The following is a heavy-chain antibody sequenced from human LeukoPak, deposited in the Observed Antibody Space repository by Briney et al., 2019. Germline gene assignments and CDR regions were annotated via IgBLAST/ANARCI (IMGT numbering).Heavy chain of an antibody. D-gene: IGHD3-10*01. V-gene: IGHV3-9*01. CDR2: TKWSGRSI. Sequence: PGRSLRLSCAASGFTFDVYALHWVRQAPGKCLEWVSGTKWSGRSIAYADSVKGRFTISRDNTKNSLYLQMNSLRTEDTALYYCAKERALGELNDAFDLWGPGTLVTVSS. CDR3: AKERALGELNDAFDL. CDR1: GFTFDVYA. J-gene: IGHJ3*01.